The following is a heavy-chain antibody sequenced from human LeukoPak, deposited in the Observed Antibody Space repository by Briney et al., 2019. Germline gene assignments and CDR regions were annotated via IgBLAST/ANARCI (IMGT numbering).Heavy chain of an antibody. CDR3: ARAGWTSGWDSYSYGMDV. V-gene: IGHV4-30-4*01. Sequence: PSQTLSLTCSVSGGSISSGNYYWSWIRQPPGKGLEWIGNIYYNGSTFYNPSLKSRLTTSVDTSKNQFSLKLSSVTAADTAVCYCARAGWTSGWDSYSYGMDVWGQGTTVTVSS. CDR2: IYYNGST. D-gene: IGHD6-19*01. CDR1: GGSISSGNYY. J-gene: IGHJ6*02.